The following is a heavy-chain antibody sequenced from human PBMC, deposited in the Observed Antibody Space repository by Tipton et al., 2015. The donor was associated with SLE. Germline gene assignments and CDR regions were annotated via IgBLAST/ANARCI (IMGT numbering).Heavy chain of an antibody. Sequence: TLSLTCDVYGGFLSDYFWSWIRQPPGKGLEWIGEIDQSGNTNYNPSLKSRVTMSVDTSMNQFSLKLRSVTAADTAVYYCAREIRYGGSYDCFDPWGQGILVTVSS. J-gene: IGHJ5*02. D-gene: IGHD1-26*01. V-gene: IGHV4-34*01. CDR3: AREIRYGGSYDCFDP. CDR2: IDQSGNT. CDR1: GGFLSDYF.